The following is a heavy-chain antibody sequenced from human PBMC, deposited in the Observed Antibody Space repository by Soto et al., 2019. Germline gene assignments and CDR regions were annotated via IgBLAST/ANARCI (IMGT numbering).Heavy chain of an antibody. Sequence: QVQLQESVPGLVKPSQTLSLTCTGSGGSISNVNYCRRWIRQSPDKGLVWIGHVYDSGSTYTKPCLRCRLTILVDTSKNQFSLTLSSVSAADTAVYNCTRGTSGDKVDYWGQRILVTVSS. CDR1: GGSISNVNYC. V-gene: IGHV4-30-4*01. D-gene: IGHD3-16*01. CDR3: TRGTSGDKVDY. CDR2: VYDSGST. J-gene: IGHJ4*02.